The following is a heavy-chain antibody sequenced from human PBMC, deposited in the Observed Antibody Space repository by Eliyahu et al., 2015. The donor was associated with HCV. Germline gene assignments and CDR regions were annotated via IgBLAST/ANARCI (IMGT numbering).Heavy chain of an antibody. CDR1: GYTFSGHY. V-gene: IGHV1-2*02. CDR3: ATDTGISGTHGFYYYGMDV. J-gene: IGHJ6*02. D-gene: IGHD1-20*01. CDR2: INPVSGAT. Sequence: KASGYTFSGHYMHWVRQAPGQGLEWMGWINPVSGATNSAQKFQGRVTMTRDTSISTAFMELSSLRSDDTAVYYCATDTGISGTHGFYYYGMDVWGQGTTVTVSS.